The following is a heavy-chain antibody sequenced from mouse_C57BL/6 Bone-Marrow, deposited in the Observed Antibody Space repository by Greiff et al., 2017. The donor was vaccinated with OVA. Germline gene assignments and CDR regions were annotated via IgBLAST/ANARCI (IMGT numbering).Heavy chain of an antibody. CDR1: GYTFTEYT. V-gene: IGHV1-62-2*01. D-gene: IGHD1-1*01. CDR2: FYPGSGSI. CDR3: ARHAPYYYGSSHWYFDV. Sequence: VQRVESGAELVKPGASVKLSCKASGYTFTEYTIHWVKQRSGQGLEWIGWFYPGSGSIKYNEKFKDKATLTADKSSSTVYMELSRLTSEDSAVYFCARHAPYYYGSSHWYFDVWGTGTTVTVSS. J-gene: IGHJ1*03.